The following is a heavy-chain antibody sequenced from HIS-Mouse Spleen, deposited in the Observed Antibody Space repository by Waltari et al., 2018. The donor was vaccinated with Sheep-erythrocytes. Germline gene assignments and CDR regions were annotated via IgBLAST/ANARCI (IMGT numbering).Heavy chain of an antibody. V-gene: IGHV4-38-2*02. D-gene: IGHD7-27*01. CDR1: GYSISSGYY. CDR3: ASQPNWGYWYFDL. J-gene: IGHJ2*01. Sequence: QVQLQESGPGLVKPSETLSLTCTVSGYSISSGYYWGWIRQPPGKGLEWIGSSKHSGRTDYNPALKGRVTISVDTSKNQFSLKLSSVTAADTAVYYCASQPNWGYWYFDLWGRGTLVTVSS. CDR2: SKHSGRT.